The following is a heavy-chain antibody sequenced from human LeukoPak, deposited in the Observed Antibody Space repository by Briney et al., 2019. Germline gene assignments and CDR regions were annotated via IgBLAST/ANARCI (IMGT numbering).Heavy chain of an antibody. CDR1: GGSISSYY. V-gene: IGHV4-59*01. D-gene: IGHD2-15*01. CDR2: IYYSGST. CDR3: AKVAYCSNYRCYYYFDY. Sequence: SETLSLTCTVSGGSISSYYWSWIRQPPGKGLEWIGYIYYSGSTNYNPSLKSRVTISVDTSKNQFSLKLSSVTAADTAVYYCAKVAYCSNYRCYYYFDYWGQGTLVTVSS. J-gene: IGHJ4*02.